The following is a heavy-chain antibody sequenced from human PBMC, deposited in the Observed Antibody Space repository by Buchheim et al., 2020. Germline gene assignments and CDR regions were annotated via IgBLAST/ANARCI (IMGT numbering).Heavy chain of an antibody. J-gene: IGHJ5*02. CDR2: IYYSGST. CDR1: NGSISSSTYY. V-gene: IGHV4-39*01. CDR3: ASGSGYYFYNWFDP. Sequence: QLQLRESGPGLVKPSETLSLTCTVSNGSISSSTYYWGWIRQPPEKGLEWIGSIYYSGSTYYNSSLKSRVTISVDTSKNQLSLKLNSVTAADTAVYYCASGSGYYFYNWFDPWGQGTL. D-gene: IGHD3-22*01.